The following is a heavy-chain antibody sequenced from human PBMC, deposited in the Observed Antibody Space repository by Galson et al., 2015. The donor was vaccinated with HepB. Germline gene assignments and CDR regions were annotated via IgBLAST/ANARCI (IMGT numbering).Heavy chain of an antibody. CDR3: ATTANRVHDY. J-gene: IGHJ4*02. V-gene: IGHV3-53*01. Sequence: SLRLSCAASGFTVSSNYMSWVRQAPGKGLEWLSMIYVGGSTYYADSMRGRFTISRDNSKNTVYLQMKSLRAEDTAVYYCATTANRVHDYWGQGTLVAVSS. CDR2: IYVGGST. D-gene: IGHD1-14*01. CDR1: GFTVSSNY.